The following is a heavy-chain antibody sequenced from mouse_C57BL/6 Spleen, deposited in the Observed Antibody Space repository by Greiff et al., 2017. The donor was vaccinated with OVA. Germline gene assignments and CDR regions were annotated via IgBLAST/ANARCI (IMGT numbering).Heavy chain of an antibody. CDR3: ARSPPHSNYPFAY. Sequence: EVQLVESGGGLVQPGGSLSLSCAASGFTFTDYYMSWVRQPPGKALEWLGFIRNKANGYTTEYSASVKGRFTISRDNSQSILYLQMNALRAEDSATYYCARSPPHSNYPFAYWGQGTLVTVSA. J-gene: IGHJ3*01. CDR2: IRNKANGYTT. V-gene: IGHV7-3*01. CDR1: GFTFTDYY. D-gene: IGHD2-5*01.